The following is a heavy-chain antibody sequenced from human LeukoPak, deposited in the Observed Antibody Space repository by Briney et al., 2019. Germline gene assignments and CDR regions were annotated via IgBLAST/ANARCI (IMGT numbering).Heavy chain of an antibody. CDR2: IIPILGIA. D-gene: IGHD3-22*01. J-gene: IGHJ4*02. V-gene: IGHV1-69*02. Sequence: SVKVACKSSGGTFSSYSISWVRQTPAQRLVWVPKIIPILGIANYAQKFQGRVTITADKSTSTAYMELSSLRSEDTAVYYCASNYYDSSGYSYYFDYWGQGTLVTVSS. CDR1: GGTFSSYS. CDR3: ASNYYDSSGYSYYFDY.